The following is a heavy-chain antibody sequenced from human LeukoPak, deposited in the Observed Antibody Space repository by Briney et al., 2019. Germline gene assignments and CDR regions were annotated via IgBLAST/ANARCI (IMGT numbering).Heavy chain of an antibody. CDR1: RYTFTSYD. J-gene: IGHJ6*03. V-gene: IGHV1-8*03. CDR2: MNPNSGNT. CDR3: ARGAPRRSSDYMDV. Sequence: ASVKVSCKASRYTFTSYDINWVRQATGQGLEWMGWMNPNSGNTGYAQKFQGRVTITRNTSISTAYMELSSLRSEDTAVYYCARGAPRRSSDYMDVWGKGTTVTVSS. D-gene: IGHD1-26*01.